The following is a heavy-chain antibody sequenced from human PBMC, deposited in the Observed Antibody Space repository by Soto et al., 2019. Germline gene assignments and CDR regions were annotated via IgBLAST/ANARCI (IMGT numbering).Heavy chain of an antibody. CDR3: ARELTVATKNHAFDI. CDR1: GGSISSGGYY. Sequence: QVQLQESGPGLVKPSQTLSLTCTVSGGSISSGGYYWSWIRQHPGKGLEWIGYIYYSGSTYYNPSLKSRVTISVDTSKNHFSLKLSSVTAADTAVYYCARELTVATKNHAFDIWGQGTMVTVSS. V-gene: IGHV4-31*03. D-gene: IGHD5-12*01. J-gene: IGHJ3*02. CDR2: IYYSGST.